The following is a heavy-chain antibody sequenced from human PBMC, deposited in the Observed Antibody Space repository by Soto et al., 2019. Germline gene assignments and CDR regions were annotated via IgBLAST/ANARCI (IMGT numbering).Heavy chain of an antibody. J-gene: IGHJ3*02. CDR3: ARVFDCSDASCRPWDAFDI. V-gene: IGHV3-33*01. Sequence: QVQLVESGGGVVQPGRSLRLSCAASGFTFSNYGMHWVRQAPGKGLEWVALIWYDGSNTYYADSVKGRFTISRDNSKNTLSLQMNSLRAEDTAVYYGARVFDCSDASCRPWDAFDIWGQGTMVTVSS. CDR1: GFTFSNYG. D-gene: IGHD2-15*01. CDR2: IWYDGSNT.